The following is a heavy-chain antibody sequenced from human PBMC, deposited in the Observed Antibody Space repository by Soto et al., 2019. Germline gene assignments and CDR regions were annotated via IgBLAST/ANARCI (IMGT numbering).Heavy chain of an antibody. J-gene: IGHJ4*02. Sequence: SETLSLTCAVSGGSISGGGFSWSWIRQPPGKGLEWIGYVLHTGGTQYNPSLKSRVSMSVDKSKNQFSLHLTSVTAADTAVYYCARLQFGEGFDYWGQGALVTVSS. V-gene: IGHV4-30-2*01. CDR2: VLHTGGT. D-gene: IGHD3-10*01. CDR1: GGSISGGGFS. CDR3: ARLQFGEGFDY.